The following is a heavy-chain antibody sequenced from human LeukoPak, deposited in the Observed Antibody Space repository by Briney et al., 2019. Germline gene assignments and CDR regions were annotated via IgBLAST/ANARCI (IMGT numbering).Heavy chain of an antibody. J-gene: IGHJ5*02. CDR2: INHSGST. D-gene: IGHD3-22*01. CDR1: GGSFSGYY. V-gene: IGHV4-34*01. Sequence: SETLSLTCAVYGGSFSGYYWSWIRQPPGKGLEWIGEINHSGSTNYNPSLKSRVTISVDTSKNQFSLKLSSVTAADTAVYYCARATMIVVVITTSTRAWFDPSGQGTLVTVSS. CDR3: ARATMIVVVITTSTRAWFDP.